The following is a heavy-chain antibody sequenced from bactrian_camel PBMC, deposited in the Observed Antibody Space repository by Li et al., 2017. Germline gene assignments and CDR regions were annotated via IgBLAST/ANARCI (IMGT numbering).Heavy chain of an antibody. CDR3: AADKVYGGWGACGMDRAQSRYDY. D-gene: IGHD6*01. CDR1: GVAASTCS. V-gene: IGHV3S9*01. Sequence: HVQLVESGGGPVQVGGSLRLSCTGSGVAASTCSMGWYLQIPGRERVLVSAIDRDGSTHYGDAVKGRFTISQDTAKNSVFLEMNILKPEDTAMYYCAADKVYGGWGACGMDRAQSRYDYWGQGTQVTVS. CDR2: IDRDGST. J-gene: IGHJ4*01.